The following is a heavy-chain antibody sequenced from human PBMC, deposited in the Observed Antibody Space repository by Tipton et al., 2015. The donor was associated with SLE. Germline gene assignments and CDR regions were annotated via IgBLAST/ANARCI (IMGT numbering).Heavy chain of an antibody. CDR2: IYTDGTT. V-gene: IGHV3-53*05. CDR1: GFIVTHNY. D-gene: IGHD1-26*01. CDR3: TSLSTRENYYVSDV. Sequence: SLRLSCAASGFIVTHNYMSWVRQAPGKGLEWVSLIYTDGTTYYAESVMGRFAISRDNSKNTLYLQMDSLTPEDTALYYCTSLSTRENYYVSDVWGQGTTVTVSS. J-gene: IGHJ6*02.